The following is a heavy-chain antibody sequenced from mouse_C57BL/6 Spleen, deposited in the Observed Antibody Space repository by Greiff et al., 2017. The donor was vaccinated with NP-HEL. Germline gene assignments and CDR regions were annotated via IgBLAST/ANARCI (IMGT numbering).Heavy chain of an antibody. D-gene: IGHD2-3*01. CDR1: GYTFTSYW. V-gene: IGHV1-69*01. CDR3: ARSRVTPAAYYAMDY. Sequence: VQLQQPGAELVMPGASVKISCKASGYTFTSYWMHWVKQRPGQGLEWIGEIDPSDSYTNYNQKFKGKSTLTVDKYSSTSYMQLSILTAEDSAFYYCARSRVTPAAYYAMDYWGQGTSVTVSS. J-gene: IGHJ4*01. CDR2: IDPSDSYT.